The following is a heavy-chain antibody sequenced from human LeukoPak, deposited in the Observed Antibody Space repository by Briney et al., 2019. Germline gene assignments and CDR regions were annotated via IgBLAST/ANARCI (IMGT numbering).Heavy chain of an antibody. Sequence: PSETLSLTCAVYGGSFSDYYWSWIRQPPGKGLEWIGQINHSGSTNYNPSLKSRVTISVDTSKNQFSLKLSSVTAADTAVYYCARGRSRYCSGTSCLRGMDVWGQGTTVTVSS. V-gene: IGHV4-34*01. D-gene: IGHD2-2*01. CDR2: INHSGST. CDR1: GGSFSDYY. CDR3: ARGRSRYCSGTSCLRGMDV. J-gene: IGHJ6*02.